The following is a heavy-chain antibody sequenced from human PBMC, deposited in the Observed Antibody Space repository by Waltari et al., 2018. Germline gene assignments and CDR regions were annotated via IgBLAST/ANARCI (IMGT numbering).Heavy chain of an antibody. D-gene: IGHD3-9*01. V-gene: IGHV4-38-2*01. CDR1: GYSISSGYY. CDR2: IYQSGST. J-gene: IGHJ4*02. Sequence: QVQLQESGPGLVKPSETLSLTCAVSGYSISSGYYWGWIRQPPGKGLEWIGSIYQSGSTYYNPSLKSRVTISVDTSKNQFSLKLSSVTAADTAVYYCARQTYYDILTGYYYFDYWGQGTLVTVSS. CDR3: ARQTYYDILTGYYYFDY.